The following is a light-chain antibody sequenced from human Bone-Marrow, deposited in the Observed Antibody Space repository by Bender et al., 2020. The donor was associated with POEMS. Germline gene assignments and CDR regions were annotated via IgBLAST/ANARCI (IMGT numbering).Light chain of an antibody. Sequence: QSALTQPASVSGSPGQSITISCTGTSNDVGKYKFVSWYQQPPGKAPQLIIYEATKRPSGVSDRFSGSKSGNTASLTVSGLQAEDEAVYFCCAFTAINTVAYVFGTGTTVTVL. J-gene: IGLJ1*01. CDR1: SNDVGKYKF. CDR3: CAFTAINTVAYV. V-gene: IGLV2-23*02. CDR2: EAT.